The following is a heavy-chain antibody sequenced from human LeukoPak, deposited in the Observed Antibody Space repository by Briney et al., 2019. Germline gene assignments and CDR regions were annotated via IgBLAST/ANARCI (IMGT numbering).Heavy chain of an antibody. J-gene: IGHJ4*02. D-gene: IGHD3-22*01. CDR3: AKRGVVIRVILVGFHKEAYYFDS. Sequence: GGSLRLSCAVSGITLSNHGMSWVRQVPGKGLEWVAGISDSGGRTNYADSVKGRFTISRDNPKNTLYLQMNSLRAEDTAVYFCAKRGVVIRVILVGFHKEAYYFDSWGQGALVTVSS. CDR1: GITLSNHG. CDR2: ISDSGGRT. V-gene: IGHV3-23*01.